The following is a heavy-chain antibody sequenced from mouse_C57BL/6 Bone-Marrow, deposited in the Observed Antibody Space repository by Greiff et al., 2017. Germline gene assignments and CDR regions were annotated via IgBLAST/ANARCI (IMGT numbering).Heavy chain of an antibody. CDR2: LSDGGSYT. Sequence: EVKLMESGGGLVKPGGSLKLSCAASGFTFSSYAMSWVRQTPEKRLEWVATLSDGGSYTYYPDNVKGRFTISRDNAKNNLYLQMSHLKSEDTAMYYCARDPLYYGSTGFAYWGQGTLVTVSA. V-gene: IGHV5-4*01. J-gene: IGHJ3*01. D-gene: IGHD1-1*01. CDR3: ARDPLYYGSTGFAY. CDR1: GFTFSSYA.